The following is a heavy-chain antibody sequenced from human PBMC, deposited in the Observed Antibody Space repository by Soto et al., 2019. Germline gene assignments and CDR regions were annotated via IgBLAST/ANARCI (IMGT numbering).Heavy chain of an antibody. V-gene: IGHV3-33*01. CDR2: IWYDGSKK. Sequence: QVQLVESGGGVVQPGRSLRLSCAASGFTFSSYGMHWVRQAPGKGLEWVAVIWYDGSKKYYADSVKGRFTISRDNSKDTLYLQTNSLRAEGTAVYYCARTWNYYDSSGYWDYWGQGTLVTVSS. CDR1: GFTFSSYG. D-gene: IGHD3-22*01. CDR3: ARTWNYYDSSGYWDY. J-gene: IGHJ4*02.